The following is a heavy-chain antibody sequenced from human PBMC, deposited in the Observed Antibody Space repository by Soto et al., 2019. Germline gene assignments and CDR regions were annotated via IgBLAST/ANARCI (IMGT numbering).Heavy chain of an antibody. CDR1: GFTLSSYA. V-gene: IGHV3-23*01. D-gene: IGHD3-9*01. CDR2: ISGSGGST. J-gene: IGHJ4*02. Sequence: QPGGSLRLSCAASGFTLSSYAMSWVRQAPGKGLEWVSAISGSGGSTYYADSVKGRFTISRDNSKNTVTLQMNNLTLDDTAVYYCATSFRYFDNWGQGTRVTVSS. CDR3: ATSFRYFDN.